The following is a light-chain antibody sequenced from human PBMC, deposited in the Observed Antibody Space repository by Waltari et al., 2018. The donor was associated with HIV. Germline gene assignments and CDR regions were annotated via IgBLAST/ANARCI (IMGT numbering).Light chain of an antibody. Sequence: QSVLTQPPSTSGTPGQRVTISCSGSSSNIGSHYVYWYRQLPGTAPKIVMYRDDQRPSGVPVRFSGSKSGTSASVAISGLRSEDEADYFCATWDDSLSGSVFGGGTKLTVL. V-gene: IGLV1-47*01. CDR1: SSNIGSHY. CDR2: RDD. J-gene: IGLJ3*02. CDR3: ATWDDSLSGSV.